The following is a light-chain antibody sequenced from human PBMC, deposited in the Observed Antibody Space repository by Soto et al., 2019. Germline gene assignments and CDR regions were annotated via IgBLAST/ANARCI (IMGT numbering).Light chain of an antibody. Sequence: DIQMTQSPSSLSASLGDRVTITCQASQDIRFYLNWYQHKTGQAPKLLIYDASQLETGNPSKFSGSGSGTDFTFTINNVQAEDIGTYYCQHYNSLPITLGQGTRLEIK. CDR3: QHYNSLPIT. CDR2: DAS. CDR1: QDIRFY. V-gene: IGKV1-33*01. J-gene: IGKJ5*01.